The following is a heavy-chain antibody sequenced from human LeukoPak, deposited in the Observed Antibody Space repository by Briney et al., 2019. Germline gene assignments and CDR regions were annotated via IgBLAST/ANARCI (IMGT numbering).Heavy chain of an antibody. CDR2: INWNGAST. CDR3: ARDVEYSNIYFYYYIDV. V-gene: IGHV3-20*04. CDR1: GFTFDDYD. Sequence: GGSLRLSCAASGFTFDDYDMSWVRQVPGKGLEWVSAINWNGASTGYADSVKGRFTISRDNAKNSLYLQMNSLSAEDTALYFRARDVEYSNIYFYYYIDVWGKGTTVTVSS. J-gene: IGHJ6*03. D-gene: IGHD6-6*01.